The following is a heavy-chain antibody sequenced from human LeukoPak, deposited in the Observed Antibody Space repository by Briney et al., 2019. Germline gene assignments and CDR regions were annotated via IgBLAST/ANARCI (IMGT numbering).Heavy chain of an antibody. J-gene: IGHJ6*01. CDR3: ARDISRRMDA. V-gene: IGHV3-74*01. CDR1: GFTFSPYW. CDR2: ISGDGSDR. Sequence: PGGSLRLSCAASGFTFSPYWIHWVRHAPGKGLMWVSIISGDGSDRRYADSVKGRFTISRDNAKNTLYLQMNSLRAEDTGVYYCARDISRRMDAWGQGTTVTVSS. D-gene: IGHD6-6*01.